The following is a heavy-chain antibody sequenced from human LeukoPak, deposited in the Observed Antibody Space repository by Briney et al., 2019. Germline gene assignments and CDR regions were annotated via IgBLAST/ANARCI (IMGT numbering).Heavy chain of an antibody. D-gene: IGHD6-13*01. J-gene: IGHJ6*02. CDR3: ARDSAHLAAAGTYGMDV. Sequence: SETLSLTCTVSGGSISSYYWSWIRQPPGKGPEWIGYIYYSGSTNYNPSLKSRVTISVDTSKNQFSLKLSSVTAADTAVYYCARDSAHLAAAGTYGMDVWGQGTTVTVSS. CDR2: IYYSGST. CDR1: GGSISSYY. V-gene: IGHV4-59*01.